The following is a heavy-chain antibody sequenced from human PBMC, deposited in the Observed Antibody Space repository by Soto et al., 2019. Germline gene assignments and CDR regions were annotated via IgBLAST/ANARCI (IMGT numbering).Heavy chain of an antibody. CDR2: METSNGRT. V-gene: IGHV1-8*01. CDR1: GYSFTSLD. CDR3: ARGVSAGVDY. Sequence: QVQLVQSGAEVREPGASVMVSCKASGYSFTSLDINWVRQTAGQGLEWMGWMETSNGRTGYAQKFQGRVNMTRDTSINTDYMELTTLTSDYTAFYYCARGVSAGVDYWGQGTLVIVSS. J-gene: IGHJ4*02. D-gene: IGHD1-26*01.